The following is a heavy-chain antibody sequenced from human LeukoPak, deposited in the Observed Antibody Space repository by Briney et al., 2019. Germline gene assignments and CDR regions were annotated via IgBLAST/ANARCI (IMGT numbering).Heavy chain of an antibody. CDR1: GGYISSYY. CDR3: ARQREYCSGVSCYSDVFDI. CDR2: IYYSGST. D-gene: IGHD2-15*01. J-gene: IGHJ3*02. V-gene: IGHV4-59*08. Sequence: SETLSLTCTVSGGYISSYYWSWIRQPPGKGLEWIGYIYYSGSTNYNPSLKSRVTISVDTSKNQFSLRLSSVTAADTAVYYCARQREYCSGVSCYSDVFDIWGQGTMVTVSS.